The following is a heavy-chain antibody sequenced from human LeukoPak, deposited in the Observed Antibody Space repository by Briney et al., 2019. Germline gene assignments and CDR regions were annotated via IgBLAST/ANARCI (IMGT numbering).Heavy chain of an antibody. CDR2: ISGSGGST. Sequence: PGGSLRLSCAASGFTFSSYAMSWVRQAPGKGLEWVSAISGSGGSTYYADSVKGRFTISRDNSENTLYLQMNSLRAEDTAVYYCAKCRDYDYVWGSYRYLDAFDIWGQETMVTVSS. CDR3: AKCRDYDYVWGSYRYLDAFDI. J-gene: IGHJ3*02. CDR1: GFTFSSYA. D-gene: IGHD3-16*02. V-gene: IGHV3-23*01.